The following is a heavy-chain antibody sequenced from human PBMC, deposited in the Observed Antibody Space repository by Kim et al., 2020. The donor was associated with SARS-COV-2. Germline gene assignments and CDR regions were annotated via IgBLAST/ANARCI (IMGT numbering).Heavy chain of an antibody. CDR2: INHSGST. CDR3: ARGPGYSGSNRGRAFDI. D-gene: IGHD1-26*01. CDR1: GGSFSGYY. Sequence: SETLSLTCAVYGGSFSGYYWSWIRQPPGKGLEWIGEINHSGSTNYNPSLKSRVTISVDTSKNQFSLKLSSVTAADTAVYYCARGPGYSGSNRGRAFDIWGQGTMVTVSS. V-gene: IGHV4-34*01. J-gene: IGHJ3*02.